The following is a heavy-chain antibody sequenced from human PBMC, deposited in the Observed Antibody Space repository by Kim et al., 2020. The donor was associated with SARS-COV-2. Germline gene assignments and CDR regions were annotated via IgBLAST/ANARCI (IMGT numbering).Heavy chain of an antibody. D-gene: IGHD2-8*01. CDR1: GGSISSGDYY. V-gene: IGHV4-30-4*01. CDR2: IYYSGST. J-gene: IGHJ6*02. Sequence: SETLSLTCTVSGGSISSGDYYWSWIRQPPGKDLEWIGYIYYSGSTYYNPSLKSRVTISVDTSKNQFSLKLSSVTAADTAVYYCARETNGDFGYYYYGMDVWGQGTTVTVSS. CDR3: ARETNGDFGYYYYGMDV.